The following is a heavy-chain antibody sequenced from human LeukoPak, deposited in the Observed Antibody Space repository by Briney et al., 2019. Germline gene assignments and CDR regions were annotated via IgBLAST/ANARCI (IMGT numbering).Heavy chain of an antibody. CDR2: ISGSGGST. CDR1: GFIFNNYA. J-gene: IGHJ4*02. Sequence: PGGSLRLSCAASGFIFNNYAMSWVRQAPGEGLEWVSAISGSGGSTYYADSVKGRFTISRDNSKNTLYLQMNSLRAEDTAVYYCAKGVWAAAGTPLIDYWGQGTLVTVSS. CDR3: AKGVWAAAGTPLIDY. D-gene: IGHD6-13*01. V-gene: IGHV3-23*01.